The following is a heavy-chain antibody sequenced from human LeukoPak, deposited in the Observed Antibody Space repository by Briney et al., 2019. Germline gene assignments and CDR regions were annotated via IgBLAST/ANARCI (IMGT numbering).Heavy chain of an antibody. CDR1: GFTLSSYE. Sequence: GGSLRLSCAASGFTLSSYEMNWVRQAPGKGLEWVSYISSSGSTIYYADSVKGRFTISRDNAKSSLYLQMNSLRVEDTAVYYCARSAGTWFDPWGQGTLVTVSS. CDR3: ARSAGTWFDP. V-gene: IGHV3-48*03. CDR2: ISSSGSTI. J-gene: IGHJ5*02. D-gene: IGHD1-1*01.